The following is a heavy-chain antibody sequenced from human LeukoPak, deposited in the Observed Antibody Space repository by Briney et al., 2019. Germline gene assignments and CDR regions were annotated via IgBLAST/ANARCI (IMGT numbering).Heavy chain of an antibody. CDR1: GFTFSSYA. CDR3: ARGDYYDSSGYHYSGVDY. Sequence: GGSLRLSCAASGFTFSSYAMSWVRQAPGKGLEWVSAISGSGGSTYYADSVKGRFTISRDNSKNTLYLQMNSLRVEDTAVYYCARGDYYDSSGYHYSGVDYWGQGTLVTVSS. V-gene: IGHV3-23*01. J-gene: IGHJ4*02. CDR2: ISGSGGST. D-gene: IGHD3-22*01.